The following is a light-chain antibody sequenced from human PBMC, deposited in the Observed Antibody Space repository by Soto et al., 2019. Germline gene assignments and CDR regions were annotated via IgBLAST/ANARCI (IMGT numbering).Light chain of an antibody. J-gene: IGKJ1*01. V-gene: IGKV3-11*01. Sequence: EIELTQSPATLSLSPGERATLSCRASQSVSNYLAWYQQKPGQVPRVLIYDASNRATGIPARFSGSGSGTDFTLTISSLQPDDFATYYCQHYNSYSEAFGQGTKVELK. CDR3: QHYNSYSEA. CDR1: QSVSNY. CDR2: DAS.